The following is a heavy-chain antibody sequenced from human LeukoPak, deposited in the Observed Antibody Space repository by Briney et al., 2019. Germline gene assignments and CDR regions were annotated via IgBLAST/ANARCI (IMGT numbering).Heavy chain of an antibody. V-gene: IGHV3-74*01. CDR1: GFTFSSYW. Sequence: PGGSLRLSCAASGFTFSSYWMDWVRQAPGKGLVWASRINSAGSITGYADSVKGRFTISRDNAKNTLYLEMSSLRDDDTAVYFCATDQGGLRYWGQGTLVTVSS. CDR2: INSAGSIT. J-gene: IGHJ4*02. D-gene: IGHD3-3*01. CDR3: ATDQGGLRY.